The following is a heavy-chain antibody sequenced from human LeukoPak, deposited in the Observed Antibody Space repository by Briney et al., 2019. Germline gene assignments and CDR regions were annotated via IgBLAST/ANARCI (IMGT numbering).Heavy chain of an antibody. Sequence: PGGSLRLSCAASGFTFSSYSMNWVRQAPGKGPEWVANIKQDGGEKYYVDSVKGRFTISRDNARNSLNLQMNSLRPEDTAVYYCARGMTLAANWFDAWGQGTLVTVSS. CDR3: ARGMTLAANWFDA. V-gene: IGHV3-7*05. CDR2: IKQDGGEK. CDR1: GFTFSSYS. J-gene: IGHJ5*02.